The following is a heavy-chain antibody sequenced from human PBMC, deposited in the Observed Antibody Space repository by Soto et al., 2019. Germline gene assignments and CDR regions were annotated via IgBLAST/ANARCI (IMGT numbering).Heavy chain of an antibody. J-gene: IGHJ4*02. CDR3: ARDWFGIAY. V-gene: IGHV1-18*01. Sequence: QVQLVQSGAEVKKPGASVKVSGKASGYTFTSYGISWVRQAPGQGLEWMGWSNPYNGNTNYAQKLQVRVTMTTDTSTNTAYMALRSLRADDTSVYSCARDWFGIAYWGQGPLVTVS. D-gene: IGHD3-16*01. CDR1: GYTFTSYG. CDR2: SNPYNGNT.